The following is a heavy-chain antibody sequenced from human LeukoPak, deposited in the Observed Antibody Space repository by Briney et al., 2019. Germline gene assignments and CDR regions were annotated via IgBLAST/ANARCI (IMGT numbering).Heavy chain of an antibody. D-gene: IGHD5-18*01. CDR3: ATVSTRDSYVDYFDY. CDR2: FDPEDGET. V-gene: IGHV1-24*01. J-gene: IGHJ4*02. CDR1: GYTLTELS. Sequence: GASMKVSCKVSGYTLTELSMHWVRQAPGKGLEWMGGFDPEDGETIYAQKFQGRVTMTEDTSTDTAYMELSSLRSEDTAVYYCATVSTRDSYVDYFDYWGQGTLVTVSS.